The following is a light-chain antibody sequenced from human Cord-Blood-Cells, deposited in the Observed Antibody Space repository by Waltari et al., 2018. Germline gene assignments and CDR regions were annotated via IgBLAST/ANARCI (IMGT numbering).Light chain of an antibody. CDR2: DVS. Sequence: QPALTPPASVSGSPGQSITISCTGPSSDVGAYNYVSWYQQHPGKAPKLMIYDVSNRPSGVSNRFSGSKSGNTASLTISGLQAEDEADYYCSSYTSSSTYVFGTGTKVTVL. J-gene: IGLJ1*01. V-gene: IGLV2-14*03. CDR3: SSYTSSSTYV. CDR1: SSDVGAYNY.